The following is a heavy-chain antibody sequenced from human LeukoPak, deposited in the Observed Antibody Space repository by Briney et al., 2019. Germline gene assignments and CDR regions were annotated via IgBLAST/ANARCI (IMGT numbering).Heavy chain of an antibody. V-gene: IGHV4-39*01. J-gene: IGHJ6*02. CDR1: GGSISSSSYY. Sequence: SETLSLTCTVSGGSISSSSYYWGWIRQPPGKGLEWIGSIYYSGSTYYNPSLKSRVTISVDTSKNQFSLKLSSVTAADTAVYYCARHLEAVATRYSSSWYGTKDYYYYYGMDVWGQGTTVTVSS. CDR3: ARHLEAVATRYSSSWYGTKDYYYYYGMDV. D-gene: IGHD6-13*01. CDR2: IYYSGST.